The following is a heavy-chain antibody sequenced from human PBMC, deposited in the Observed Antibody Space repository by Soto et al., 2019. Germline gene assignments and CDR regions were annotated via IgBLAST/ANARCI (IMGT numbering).Heavy chain of an antibody. J-gene: IGHJ4*02. CDR3: ASGRYTSGWYPDYFDY. CDR1: GFTFSSYW. CDR2: IKQDGSET. Sequence: GSLLLACSASGFTFSSYWMSWVRQAAGKGLEWVANIKQDGSETYYVDSLKGRFSISRDNAKNSLYLQMNSLRAEDTAVYYCASGRYTSGWYPDYFDYWGQGTPVTVSS. D-gene: IGHD6-19*01. V-gene: IGHV3-7*03.